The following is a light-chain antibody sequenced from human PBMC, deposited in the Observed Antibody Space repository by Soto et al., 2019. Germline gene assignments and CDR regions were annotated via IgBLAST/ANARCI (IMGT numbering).Light chain of an antibody. Sequence: EIVLTQSPGTLPLSPGERATLSCRASQGLTSNFLAWYLQKPGQAPSLLIYGASNRATGVPDRFSGGGSGTDFTLTISRLEPEDFAVDFCQQYVTAPRTFRQGTKVEIK. CDR1: QGLTSNF. CDR3: QQYVTAPRT. V-gene: IGKV3-20*01. CDR2: GAS. J-gene: IGKJ1*01.